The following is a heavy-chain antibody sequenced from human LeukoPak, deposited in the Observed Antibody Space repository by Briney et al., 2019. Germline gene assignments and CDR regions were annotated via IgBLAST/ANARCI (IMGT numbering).Heavy chain of an antibody. CDR1: GFTFSSCA. D-gene: IGHD4-17*01. CDR3: AKHRYSTVTSFYLDSFDV. V-gene: IGHV3-23*01. CDR2: VSGSGGST. Sequence: GGSLRLSCAASGFTFSSCAMSWVRQAPGKGLEWVSTVSGSGGSTYYADSVKGRFTISKDNSKSTLFLQMNSLRAEDTAVYYCAKHRYSTVTSFYLDSFDVWGQGTVVSVSS. J-gene: IGHJ3*01.